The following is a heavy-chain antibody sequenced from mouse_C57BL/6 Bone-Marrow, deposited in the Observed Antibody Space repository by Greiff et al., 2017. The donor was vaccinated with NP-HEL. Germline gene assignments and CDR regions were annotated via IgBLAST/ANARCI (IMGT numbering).Heavy chain of an antibody. D-gene: IGHD2-12*01. J-gene: IGHJ2*01. CDR3: ARRAPYYSLDY. CDR1: GYTFTSYG. Sequence: QVQLQQSGAELARPGASVKLSCKASGYTFTSYGISWVKQRTGQGLEWIGEIYPRSGNTYYNEKFKGKATLTADKSSSTAYMELRSLTSDDSAVYFCARRAPYYSLDYWGQGTTLTVSS. CDR2: IYPRSGNT. V-gene: IGHV1-81*01.